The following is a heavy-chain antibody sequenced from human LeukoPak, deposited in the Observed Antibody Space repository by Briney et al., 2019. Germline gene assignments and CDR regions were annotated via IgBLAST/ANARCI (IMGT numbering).Heavy chain of an antibody. CDR3: AKAYPYYYCSSHYYYYMDV. V-gene: IGHV4-59*01. Sequence: SETLSLTCAVHGGSFRGYYGSWMRQPLGKGVEWIGYIYYSGSTNYCPSLKRRVTISVGTRKNHSSLTINSATGADTAVYYCAKAYPYYYCSSHYYYYMDVWGKGTTVTVSS. CDR1: GGSFRGYY. J-gene: IGHJ6*03. D-gene: IGHD3-10*01. CDR2: IYYSGST.